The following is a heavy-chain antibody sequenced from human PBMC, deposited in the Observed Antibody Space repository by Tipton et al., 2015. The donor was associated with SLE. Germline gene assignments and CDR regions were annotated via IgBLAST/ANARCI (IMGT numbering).Heavy chain of an antibody. CDR3: AKAFTMIVVADAFDI. V-gene: IGHV3-9*01. J-gene: IGHJ3*02. Sequence: SLRLSCAASGFTFDDYAMHWVRQASGKGLEWVSGISWNSGSIGYADSVKGRFTISRDNAKNSLYLRMNSLRAEDTALYYCAKAFTMIVVADAFDIWGQGTMVTVTS. CDR1: GFTFDDYA. CDR2: ISWNSGSI. D-gene: IGHD3-22*01.